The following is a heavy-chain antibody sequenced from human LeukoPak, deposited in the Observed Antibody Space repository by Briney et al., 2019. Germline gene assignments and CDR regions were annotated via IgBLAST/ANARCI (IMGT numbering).Heavy chain of an antibody. V-gene: IGHV3-43*02. D-gene: IGHD6-19*01. CDR1: GFTFDDYA. CDR3: ARDSLPMAVTGPFDH. Sequence: GGSLRLSCAASGFTFDDYAMHWVRQAPGKGLEWVSLISGDGDSTYYADSVKGRFTISRDNSKSALYLQMNSLGAEDTAIYYCARDSLPMAVTGPFDHWGQGALVTVSS. CDR2: ISGDGDST. J-gene: IGHJ4*02.